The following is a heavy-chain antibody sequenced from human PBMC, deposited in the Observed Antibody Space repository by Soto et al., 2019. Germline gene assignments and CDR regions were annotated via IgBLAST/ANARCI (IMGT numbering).Heavy chain of an antibody. J-gene: IGHJ6*03. CDR2: INAGNGNT. Sequence: ASVKVSCKASGYTFTSYAMHWVRQALGQRLEWMGWINAGNGNTKYSQKFQGRVTITRDTSASTAYMELSSLRSEDTAVYYCARFDFDWQYMDVWGKGTTVTVSS. D-gene: IGHD3-9*01. V-gene: IGHV1-3*01. CDR3: ARFDFDWQYMDV. CDR1: GYTFTSYA.